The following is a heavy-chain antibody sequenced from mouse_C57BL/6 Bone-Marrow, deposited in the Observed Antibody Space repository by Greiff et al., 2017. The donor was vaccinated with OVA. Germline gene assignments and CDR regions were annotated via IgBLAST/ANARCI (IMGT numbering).Heavy chain of an antibody. Sequence: VQLQQSGAELVKPGASVKISCKASGYAFSSYWMNWVKQRPGKGLEWIGQIYPGDGDTNYNGKFKGKATLTADKSSSTAYMQLSSLTSEDSAVYFCARKNRGSLLYFDVWGTGTTVTVSS. CDR3: ARKNRGSLLYFDV. CDR2: IYPGDGDT. D-gene: IGHD1-1*02. CDR1: GYAFSSYW. V-gene: IGHV1-80*01. J-gene: IGHJ1*03.